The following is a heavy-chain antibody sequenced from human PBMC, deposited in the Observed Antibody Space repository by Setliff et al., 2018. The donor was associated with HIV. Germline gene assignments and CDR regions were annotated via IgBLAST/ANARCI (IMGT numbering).Heavy chain of an antibody. J-gene: IGHJ6*04. Sequence: GGSLRLSCAASGFAFTNYYMAWIRQAPGKGLEWVSYISGSDRTIYYADSVKGRFTISRDNSKNTLWLQMNSLRAEDTAVYYCAKDIIVGYGTVWGKGTTVTSPQ. D-gene: IGHD2-21*01. CDR3: AKDIIVGYGTV. CDR1: GFAFTNYY. V-gene: IGHV3-11*01. CDR2: ISGSDRTI.